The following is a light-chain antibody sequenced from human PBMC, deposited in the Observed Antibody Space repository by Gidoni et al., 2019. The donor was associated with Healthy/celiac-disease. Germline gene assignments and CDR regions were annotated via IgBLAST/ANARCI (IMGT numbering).Light chain of an antibody. CDR1: SSNIGAGYD. Sequence: QSVLTQPPSVSGAPGHRVTISCTGASSNIGAGYDVHWYQQLPGSAPKLLIFGNNNRPSGVPDRCSSSKSGASASLAITGLQAEDEADYYCQSFDSGLSGPVVFGGGTKLTVL. CDR3: QSFDSGLSGPVV. J-gene: IGLJ2*01. V-gene: IGLV1-40*01. CDR2: GNN.